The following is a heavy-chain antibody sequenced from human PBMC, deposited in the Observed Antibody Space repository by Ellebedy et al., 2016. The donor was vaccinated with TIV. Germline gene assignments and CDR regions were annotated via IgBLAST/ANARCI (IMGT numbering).Heavy chain of an antibody. CDR3: ARGPTPRMGMFDP. V-gene: IGHV1-2*04. Sequence: ASVKVSCXASGYTFTGYYMHWVRQAPGQGLEWMGWINPNSGGTNYAQKFQGWVTMTRDTSISTAYMELSRLRSDDTAVYYCARGPTPRMGMFDPWGQGTLVTVSS. J-gene: IGHJ5*02. CDR2: INPNSGGT. D-gene: IGHD7-27*01. CDR1: GYTFTGYY.